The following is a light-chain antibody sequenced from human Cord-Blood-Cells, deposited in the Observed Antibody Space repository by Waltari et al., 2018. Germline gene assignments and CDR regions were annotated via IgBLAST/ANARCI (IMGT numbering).Light chain of an antibody. V-gene: IGLV3-25*03. Sequence: SYELTQPPSVSVCTEPTARITCSGDAVPKEYAYWYQQKLGQAPVLVIYKDSERPSGIPERFSGSSSGTTVTLTISGVQAEDEADYYCQSADSSGTYVVFGGGTKLTVL. CDR3: QSADSSGTYVV. CDR1: AVPKEY. J-gene: IGLJ2*01. CDR2: KDS.